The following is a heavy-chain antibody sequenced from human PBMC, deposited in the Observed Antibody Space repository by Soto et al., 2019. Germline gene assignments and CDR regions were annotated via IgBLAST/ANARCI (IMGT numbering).Heavy chain of an antibody. D-gene: IGHD3-9*01. Sequence: SVKVSCKASGGTFSSYTISWVRQAPGQGLEWMGRIIPILGIANYAQKFQGRVTITADKSTSTAYVELSSLRSEDTAVYYCARSRGDILTGYSPRAFDIWGQGTMVTVSS. V-gene: IGHV1-69*02. CDR1: GGTFSSYT. CDR2: IIPILGIA. J-gene: IGHJ3*02. CDR3: ARSRGDILTGYSPRAFDI.